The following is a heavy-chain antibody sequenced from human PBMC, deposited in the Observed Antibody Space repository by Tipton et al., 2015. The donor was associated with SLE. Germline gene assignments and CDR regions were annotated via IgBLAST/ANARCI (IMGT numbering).Heavy chain of an antibody. CDR3: AKIDNSSGGPYPYYYALDV. CDR2: IRYDGTNK. V-gene: IGHV3-30*02. J-gene: IGHJ6*02. CDR1: GFSLSNYG. Sequence: GSLRLSCAASGFSLSNYGVHWVRQAPGKGLEWVALIRYDGTNKFYGVSAKGRFSISRDISKNTVYLQMSTLRAEDTAVYYCAKIDNSSGGPYPYYYALDVWGRGTTVIVSS. D-gene: IGHD6-19*01.